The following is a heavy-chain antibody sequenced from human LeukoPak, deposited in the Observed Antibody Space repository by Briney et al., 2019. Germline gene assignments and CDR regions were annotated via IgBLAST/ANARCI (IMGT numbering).Heavy chain of an antibody. CDR1: ASTFSTYA. J-gene: IGHJ4*02. V-gene: IGHV1-3*03. D-gene: IGHD3-10*01. CDR2: ISTGNGNT. Sequence: ASVKVSCKASASTFSTYAIHWVRQAPGQGLEWMGWISTGNGNTRYSRAFQDRVTITRDTSASTVYMELRGLRSEDMAVYYCARENYYRIGRFDRAYLDDWGQGTLVTVSS. CDR3: ARENYYRIGRFDRAYLDD.